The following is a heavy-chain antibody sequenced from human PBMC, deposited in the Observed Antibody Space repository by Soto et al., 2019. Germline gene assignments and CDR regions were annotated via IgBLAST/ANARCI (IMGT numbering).Heavy chain of an antibody. CDR3: ARHQSIVVVTAARAFDI. J-gene: IGHJ3*02. D-gene: IGHD2-15*01. CDR1: GGSISSSSHY. V-gene: IGHV4-39*01. CDR2: IYYSGDT. Sequence: SETLSLSCTVSGGSISSSSHYWVWIRQPPGKGLEWIGSIYYSGDTYYNPSLKSRVTISVDTSKNQFSVKLNSVTAADTAVYYCARHQSIVVVTAARAFDIWGQGTMVTVSS.